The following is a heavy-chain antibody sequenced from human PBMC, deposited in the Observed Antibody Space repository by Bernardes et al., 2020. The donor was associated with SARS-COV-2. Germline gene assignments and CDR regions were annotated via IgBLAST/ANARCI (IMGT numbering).Heavy chain of an antibody. Sequence: GESLKISCKGSGYSFTSYWINWVRQMPGKGLEWMGRIDPSDSYTNYSPSFQGHVTISADKSISTAYLHWSSLKASDTAMYYCARNYGSVTPIDYWGQGTLVTAS. CDR3: ARNYGSVTPIDY. D-gene: IGHD3-10*01. CDR1: GYSFTSYW. V-gene: IGHV5-10-1*01. CDR2: IDPSDSYT. J-gene: IGHJ4*02.